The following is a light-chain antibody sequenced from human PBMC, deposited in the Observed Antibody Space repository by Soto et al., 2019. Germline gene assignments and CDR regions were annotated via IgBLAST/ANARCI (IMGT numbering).Light chain of an antibody. V-gene: IGKV3-11*01. CDR1: QSVSSY. Sequence: EIVLTQSPATLSLSPGERATLSCRASQSVSSYLAWYQQKPGQAPRLLIYDASNRATGIPARFSGSGSGTDFTLTLSSLEPEDFAVYYCQQRSNLITFGQGTRVDIK. J-gene: IGKJ5*01. CDR3: QQRSNLIT. CDR2: DAS.